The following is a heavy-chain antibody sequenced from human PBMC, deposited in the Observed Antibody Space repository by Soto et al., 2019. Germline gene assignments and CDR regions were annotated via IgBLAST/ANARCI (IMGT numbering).Heavy chain of an antibody. D-gene: IGHD6-19*01. V-gene: IGHV3-30*18. CDR3: AKDMGSGWNGGAFDI. Sequence: PGGSLRLSCAASGFTFSSYGMHWVRQAPGKGLEWVAVISYDGSNKYYADSVKGRFTISRDNSKNTLYLQMNSLRAEDTAVYYCAKDMGSGWNGGAFDIWGQGTMVTVSS. J-gene: IGHJ3*02. CDR2: ISYDGSNK. CDR1: GFTFSSYG.